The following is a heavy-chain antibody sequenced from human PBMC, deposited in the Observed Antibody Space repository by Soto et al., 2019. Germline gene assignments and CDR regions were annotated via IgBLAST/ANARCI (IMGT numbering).Heavy chain of an antibody. Sequence: EVQLLESGGSLVQPGGSLRLSCAASGFTFSSYAMSWVRQVPGKGLEWVSAISESGTNTYYADSVKGRFTISRDNSKSMLYLQMNSLRNEDTATYYCARSSSSSGPWGQGTLVSVSS. D-gene: IGHD6-6*01. J-gene: IGHJ4*02. CDR2: ISESGTNT. CDR1: GFTFSSYA. CDR3: ARSSSSSGP. V-gene: IGHV3-23*01.